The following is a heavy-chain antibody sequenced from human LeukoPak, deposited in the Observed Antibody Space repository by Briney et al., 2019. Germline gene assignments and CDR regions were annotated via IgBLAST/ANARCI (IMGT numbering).Heavy chain of an antibody. CDR1: GFTFIIYS. CDR3: ARGNFYESSDHYPRAAAPYGMDV. CDR2: IDSSSRNI. V-gene: IGHV3-21*01. D-gene: IGHD3-22*01. Sequence: KAGGSLRLSCAASGFTFIIYSMNWVRQAPGKGLEWVSSIDSSSRNINYADSVKGRFTISRDKAKNSLYLQMNSLRAKDTAVYYRARGNFYESSDHYPRAAAPYGMDVWGQGTTVTVS. J-gene: IGHJ6*02.